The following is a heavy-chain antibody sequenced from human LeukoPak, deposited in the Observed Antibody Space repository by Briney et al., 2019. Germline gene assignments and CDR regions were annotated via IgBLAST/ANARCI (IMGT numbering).Heavy chain of an antibody. J-gene: IGHJ4*02. CDR3: ARRTYSSSSSIFDY. D-gene: IGHD6-6*01. V-gene: IGHV1-69*06. CDR2: IIPIFGTA. Sequence: SVKVSCKASGYTFTRYYMHWVRQAPGQGLEWMGGIIPIFGTANYAQKFQGRVTITADKSTSTAYMELSSLRSEDTAVYYCARRTYSSSSSIFDYWGQGTLVTVSS. CDR1: GYTFTRYY.